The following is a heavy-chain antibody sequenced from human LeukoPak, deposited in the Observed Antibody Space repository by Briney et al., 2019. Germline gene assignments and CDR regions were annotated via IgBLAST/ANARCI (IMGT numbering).Heavy chain of an antibody. CDR2: IYSGGST. V-gene: IGHV3-53*05. CDR1: GFTVSSAY. Sequence: PGGSLRLSCAASGFTVSSAYMSWVRPAPGKGLEWVSVIYSGGSTSYADSVKGRFTISRDKSKNTVYLQMNSLRFEDTAMYYCARNWFDPWGQGTLVTVSS. J-gene: IGHJ5*02. CDR3: ARNWFDP.